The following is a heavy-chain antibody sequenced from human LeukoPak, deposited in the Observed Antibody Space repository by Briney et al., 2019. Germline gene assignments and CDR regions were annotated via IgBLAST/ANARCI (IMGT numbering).Heavy chain of an antibody. Sequence: GGSLRLSCAASGFTFSSYAMSWVRQAPGKGLEWVSAISGSGGSTYYADPVKGRFTISRDNSKNTLYLQMNSLRAEDTAVHYCATDSRRYPLERAFDIWGQGTMVTVSS. CDR1: GFTFSSYA. CDR2: ISGSGGST. CDR3: ATDSRRYPLERAFDI. V-gene: IGHV3-23*01. D-gene: IGHD3-22*01. J-gene: IGHJ3*02.